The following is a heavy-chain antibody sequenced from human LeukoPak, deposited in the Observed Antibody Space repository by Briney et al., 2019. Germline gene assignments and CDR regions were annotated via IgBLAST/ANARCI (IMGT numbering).Heavy chain of an antibody. J-gene: IGHJ3*02. D-gene: IGHD3-9*01. CDR1: GGSISSYY. CDR3: ARSRYLAWSDAFDI. CDR2: IYYSGNT. Sequence: KPSETLSLTCTVSGGSISSYYWNWIRQPPGKGLEWIGYIYYSGNTNYNPSLRSRVTISIDTSKNQFSLKLSSVTAADTAVYSCARSRYLAWSDAFDIWGQGTVVTVSS. V-gene: IGHV4-59*01.